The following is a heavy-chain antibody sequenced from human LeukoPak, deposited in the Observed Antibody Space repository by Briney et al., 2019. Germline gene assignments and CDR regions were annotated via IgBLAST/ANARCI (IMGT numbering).Heavy chain of an antibody. J-gene: IGHJ4*02. CDR1: GFTFSSYA. D-gene: IGHD6-6*01. CDR3: AKDRVPLAARPLHFDY. V-gene: IGHV3-23*01. CDR2: ISGSGGST. Sequence: XGGSLRLSCAASGFTFSSYAMSWVRQAPGKGLEWVSAISGSGGSTYYADSVKGRFTISRDNSKNTLYLQMNSLRAEDTAVYYCAKDRVPLAARPLHFDYWGQGTLVTVSS.